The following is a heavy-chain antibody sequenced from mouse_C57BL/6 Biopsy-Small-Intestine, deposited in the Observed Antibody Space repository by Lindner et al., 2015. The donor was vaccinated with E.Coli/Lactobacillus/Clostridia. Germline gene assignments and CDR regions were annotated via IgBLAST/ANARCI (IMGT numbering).Heavy chain of an antibody. D-gene: IGHD1-1*02. CDR3: ARDRRVRGWYSEPDY. J-gene: IGHJ4*01. Sequence: SVKVSCKASGYTFSGYYIHWVRQAPGQGLEWVGWINPDSGGTNFVQKFQGRVTMTRDTSISTAYMELTSLRSDDTAVYYCARDRRVRGWYSEPDYWGQGTLVTVSS. CDR1: GYTFSGYY. CDR2: INPDSGGT. V-gene: IGHV1-84*02.